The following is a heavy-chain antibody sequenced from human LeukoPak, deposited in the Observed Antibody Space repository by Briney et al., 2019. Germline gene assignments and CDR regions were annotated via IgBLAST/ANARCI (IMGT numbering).Heavy chain of an antibody. CDR2: IYYSGST. V-gene: IGHV4-59*01. CDR1: GGSISSYY. D-gene: IGHD2/OR15-2a*01. J-gene: IGHJ5*02. CDR3: ARVAQRKRINWFDP. Sequence: SETLSLTCTVSGGSISSYYWSWIRQPPGKGLEWIGYIYYSGSTNYNPSLKSRVTISVDTSKNQFSLKLSSVTAADTAVYYRARVAQRKRINWFDPWGQGTLVTVSS.